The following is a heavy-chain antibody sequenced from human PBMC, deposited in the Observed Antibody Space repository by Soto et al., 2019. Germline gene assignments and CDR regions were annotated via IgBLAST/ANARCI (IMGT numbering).Heavy chain of an antibody. CDR2: LDYSGST. Sequence: QVQLQESGPGLVKPSETLSLTCTVSGGSISSYYWTWIRQPPGKGLEWIGYLDYSGSTNYNPSLKSRVTISVDTSKNHFSLWLSSVAAAVTAVYYCARQPGYYSSPNYYFYYLDVWGKGTTVTVSS. V-gene: IGHV4-59*08. J-gene: IGHJ6*03. D-gene: IGHD3-10*01. CDR3: ARQPGYYSSPNYYFYYLDV. CDR1: GGSISSYY.